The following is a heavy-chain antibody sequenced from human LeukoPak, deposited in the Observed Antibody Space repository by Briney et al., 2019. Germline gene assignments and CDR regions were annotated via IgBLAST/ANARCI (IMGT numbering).Heavy chain of an antibody. V-gene: IGHV4-4*07. Sequence: SETLSLTCNVSGATISIYYWSWIRQPAGKGLEWIWCIYGGESINYNPSLKSRVTMSVATSKNQFSLNRLSVEDADTDVYYCAIVNSGWYGRLDYWGPGTLVTVSS. CDR3: AIVNSGWYGRLDY. CDR1: GATISIYY. J-gene: IGHJ4*02. D-gene: IGHD6-19*01. CDR2: IYGGESI.